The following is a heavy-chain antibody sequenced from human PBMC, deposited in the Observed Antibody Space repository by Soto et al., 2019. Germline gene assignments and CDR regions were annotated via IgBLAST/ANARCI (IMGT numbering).Heavy chain of an antibody. J-gene: IGHJ4*02. CDR1: GASIITDNW. CDR2: IDHSGNT. CDR3: ARASASSKLRGVVIN. D-gene: IGHD3-10*01. Sequence: QVQLQESGPGLVKPSGTLSLTCALSGASIITDNWWRWVREPPGKEMACIGEIDHSGNTNFNPSVKSRVARSVDTSKNQFSLPVSSVTAACTAIYYCARASASSKLRGVVINWGQGTLVTVSS. V-gene: IGHV4-4*02.